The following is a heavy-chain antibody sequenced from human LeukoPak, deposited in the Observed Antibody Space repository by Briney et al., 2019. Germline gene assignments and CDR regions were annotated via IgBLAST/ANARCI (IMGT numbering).Heavy chain of an antibody. D-gene: IGHD6-6*01. Sequence: SEILSLTCAVYGGSFSGYYWSWIRQPPGKGLEWIGEINHSGSTNYNPSLKSRVTISVDTSKNQFSLKLSSVTAADTAVYYCARLHRIAAYQHWGQGTLVTVSS. CDR1: GGSFSGYY. J-gene: IGHJ1*01. V-gene: IGHV4-34*01. CDR3: ARLHRIAAYQH. CDR2: INHSGST.